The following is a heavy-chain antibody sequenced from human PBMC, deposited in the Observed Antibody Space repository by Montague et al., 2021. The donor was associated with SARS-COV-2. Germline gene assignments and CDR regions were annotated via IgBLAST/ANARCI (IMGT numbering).Heavy chain of an antibody. CDR2: ICWDSGSI. V-gene: IGHV3-9*01. CDR1: GFTFEDYA. CDR3: AKVGTAAAGTTFSRYFQH. Sequence: SLRLSCAASGFTFEDYAMHWVRQAPGKGLEWVSGICWDSGSIGYADSVKGRFSISRDNAKNSLYLQMNSLRAEDTALYYCAKVGTAAAGTTFSRYFQHWGQGTLVTVSS. J-gene: IGHJ1*01. D-gene: IGHD6-13*01.